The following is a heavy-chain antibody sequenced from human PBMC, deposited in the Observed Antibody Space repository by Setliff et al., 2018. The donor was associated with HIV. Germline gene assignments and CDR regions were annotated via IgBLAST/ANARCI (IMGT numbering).Heavy chain of an antibody. CDR3: ARGIDWGHFYYYYMDV. V-gene: IGHV4-59*01. CDR1: GGSFSGYY. J-gene: IGHJ6*03. D-gene: IGHD7-27*01. CDR2: IYFTGNT. Sequence: KPSETLSLTCAVYGGSFSGYYWTWIRQPPGKGPEWIGYIYFTGNTNYNPSLKSRVTISLDTSKNQFSLKLSSVTAADTAVYFCARGIDWGHFYYYYMDVWGKGTTVTVSS.